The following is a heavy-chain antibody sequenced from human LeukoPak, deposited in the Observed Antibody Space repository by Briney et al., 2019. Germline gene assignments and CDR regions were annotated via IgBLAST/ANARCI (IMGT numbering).Heavy chain of an antibody. J-gene: IGHJ1*01. CDR2: INPNSGGT. V-gene: IGHV1-2*02. D-gene: IGHD3-22*01. CDR1: GYTFTGYY. Sequence: GASVKVSCKSSGYTFTGYYMRWVRQAPGQGLEWMGWINPNSGGTNYAQKFQGRVTMTRDTSISTAYMELSRLRSDDTAVYYCARDGVGYYDSSGYYYFQHWGQGTLVTVSS. CDR3: ARDGVGYYDSSGYYYFQH.